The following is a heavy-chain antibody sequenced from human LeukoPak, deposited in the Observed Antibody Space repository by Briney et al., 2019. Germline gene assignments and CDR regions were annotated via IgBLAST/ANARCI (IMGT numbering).Heavy chain of an antibody. CDR3: ARESSSGWYNWFDP. D-gene: IGHD6-19*01. V-gene: IGHV1-69*05. J-gene: IGHJ5*02. CDR2: IIPISGTA. CDR1: GGTFSSYA. Sequence: VASVKVSCKASGGTFSSYAISWVRQDPGQGLEWLGGIIPISGTANYAQKFQGRVTITTDESTSTAYMELSSLRSEDTAVYYCARESSSGWYNWFDPWGQGTLVTVSS.